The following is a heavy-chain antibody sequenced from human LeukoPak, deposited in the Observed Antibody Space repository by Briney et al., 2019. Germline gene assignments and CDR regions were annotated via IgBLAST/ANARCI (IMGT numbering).Heavy chain of an antibody. CDR1: GFTFSSYS. V-gene: IGHV3-21*01. Sequence: GGSLGLSCAASGFTFSSYSMNWVRQAPGKGLEWVSSISSSSSYIYYADSVKGRFTISRDNAKNSLYLQMNSLRAEDTAVYYCARLWQQLVPDYWGQGTLVTVSS. D-gene: IGHD6-13*01. CDR3: ARLWQQLVPDY. J-gene: IGHJ4*02. CDR2: ISSSSSYI.